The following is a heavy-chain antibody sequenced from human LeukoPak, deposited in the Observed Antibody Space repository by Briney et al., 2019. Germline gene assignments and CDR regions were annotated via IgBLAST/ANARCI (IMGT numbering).Heavy chain of an antibody. CDR2: INPKSGGT. D-gene: IGHD4-23*01. V-gene: IGHV1-2*02. CDR3: ARGIYGGNSPLVDY. Sequence: ASVKVSCKASGGTFSSYAISWVRQAPGQGLEWMGWINPKSGGTNYPQKFQGRVTMTRDTSISTAYMELSRLRSDDTAVYYCARGIYGGNSPLVDYWGQGTLVTVSS. J-gene: IGHJ4*02. CDR1: GGTFSSYA.